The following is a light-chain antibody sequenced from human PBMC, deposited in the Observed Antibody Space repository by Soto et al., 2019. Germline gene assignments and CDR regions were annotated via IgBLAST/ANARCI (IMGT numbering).Light chain of an antibody. CDR2: SNN. CDR1: SSNLGSNT. Sequence: QSVLTQPPSASGTPGQRVTISCSGSSSNLGSNTVNWYQQLPGTAPKLLIYSNNQRPSGVPDRFSGSKSGTSASLAISGLQYEDEADYYCAAWDDSLNGWVFGGGTKVTVL. V-gene: IGLV1-44*01. J-gene: IGLJ3*02. CDR3: AAWDDSLNGWV.